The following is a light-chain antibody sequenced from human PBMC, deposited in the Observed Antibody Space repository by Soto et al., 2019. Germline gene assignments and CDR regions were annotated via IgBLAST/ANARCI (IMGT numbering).Light chain of an antibody. V-gene: IGKV3-15*01. J-gene: IGKJ3*01. CDR3: QHYNNWPFT. CDR2: GAS. Sequence: EIVMTQSPATLSVSPGERATLSCRASQSVSSNLAWYQQKPGQAPRILIYGASTRAAGIPARFSGSGSGTEFTLTISSLQSEDFAVYYCQHYNNWPFTFGPGNKVDI. CDR1: QSVSSN.